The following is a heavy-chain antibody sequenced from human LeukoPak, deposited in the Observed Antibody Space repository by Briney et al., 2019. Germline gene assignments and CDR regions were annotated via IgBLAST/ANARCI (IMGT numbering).Heavy chain of an antibody. V-gene: IGHV3-21*06. CDR1: GLTFSTSG. Sequence: GGSLRLSCTASGLTFSTSGFNWVRQAPGKGLEWVASIGPTGSDRYRADSIKGRFTISRDNANNFLYLQMNSLRAEDTAVYYCATETNGRHYDYWGQGTLLAVSS. D-gene: IGHD1-14*01. J-gene: IGHJ4*02. CDR3: ATETNGRHYDY. CDR2: IGPTGSDR.